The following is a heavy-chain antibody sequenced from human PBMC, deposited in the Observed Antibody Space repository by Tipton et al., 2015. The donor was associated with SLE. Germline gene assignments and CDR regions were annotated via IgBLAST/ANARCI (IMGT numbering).Heavy chain of an antibody. CDR1: GFTFSSYA. V-gene: IGHV3-23*01. Sequence: SLKLSCAASGFTFSSYAMSWVRQAPGKGLEWVSAISGSGGSTYYADSVKGRFTISRDNSKNTLYLQMNSLRAEDTAVYYCAKDQEYSRYYFDYWGQGTLVTVSS. J-gene: IGHJ4*02. CDR3: AKDQEYSRYYFDY. D-gene: IGHD5-18*01. CDR2: ISGSGGST.